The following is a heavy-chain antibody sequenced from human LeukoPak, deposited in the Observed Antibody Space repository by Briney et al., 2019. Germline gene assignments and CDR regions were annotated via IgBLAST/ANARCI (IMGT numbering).Heavy chain of an antibody. V-gene: IGHV3-48*03. CDR3: AREMGLNIVATFGY. CDR1: GFTFSSYE. D-gene: IGHD5-12*01. J-gene: IGHJ4*02. CDR2: ISSSGSTI. Sequence: QPGGSLRLSCAASGFTFSSYEMNWVRQAPGKGLEWISYISSSGSTIYYADSVKGRFTISRDNAKKSLYLQMNSLRAEDTAVYYCAREMGLNIVATFGYWGQGTLVTVSS.